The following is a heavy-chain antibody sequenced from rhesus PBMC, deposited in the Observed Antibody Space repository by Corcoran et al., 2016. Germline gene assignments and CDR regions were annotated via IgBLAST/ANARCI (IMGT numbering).Heavy chain of an antibody. CDR2: FSVSGGST. V-gene: IGHV4-173*01. CDR3: ARVARGFSGSYSPYCDY. J-gene: IGHJ4*01. Sequence: QLQLQESGPGLVKPSETLSLTCAVSGGYISSHYWRLIRQPPRQGREWIGRFSVSGGSTGYNPSLKRGVTITTATSKNQFSVKLSSVTAADTAVYYCARVARGFSGSYSPYCDYWGQGVLVTVSS. D-gene: IGHD3-16*01. CDR1: GGYISSHY.